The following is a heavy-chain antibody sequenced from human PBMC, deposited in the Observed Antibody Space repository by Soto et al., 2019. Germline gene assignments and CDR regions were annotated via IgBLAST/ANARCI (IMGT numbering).Heavy chain of an antibody. CDR2: ISSSSSYI. CDR1: GFTFSSYS. CDR3: AREGPAAHTDDY. D-gene: IGHD6-13*01. V-gene: IGHV3-21*01. J-gene: IGHJ4*02. Sequence: EVQLVESGGGLVKPGGSLRLSCAASGFTFSSYSMNWVRQAPGKGLEWVSSISSSSSYIYYADSVKGRFTISRDNAKNSLYLQMNSLRAEDTAVYYCAREGPAAHTDDYWGQGTLVTLSS.